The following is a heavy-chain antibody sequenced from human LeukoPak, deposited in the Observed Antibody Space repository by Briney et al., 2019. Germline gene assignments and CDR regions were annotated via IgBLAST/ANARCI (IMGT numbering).Heavy chain of an antibody. D-gene: IGHD2-15*01. Sequence: SDTLSLTCAVSGVSISNGNWWTWVRQSPGKGLEWIRENYHSGSTNYNLSFKRRVTITVDKSKSQFSLNLNFETAADTALYYCARAFLVGYSPEHYFFDYWGQGILVTVSS. V-gene: IGHV4-4*02. J-gene: IGHJ4*02. CDR3: ARAFLVGYSPEHYFFDY. CDR2: NYHSGST. CDR1: GVSISNGNW.